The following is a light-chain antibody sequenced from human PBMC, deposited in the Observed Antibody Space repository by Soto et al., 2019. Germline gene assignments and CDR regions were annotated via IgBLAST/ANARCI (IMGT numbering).Light chain of an antibody. CDR3: QQYYSYPHT. CDR1: QSVSNNY. Sequence: EIVLTQSPGTLSLSPGERATLSCRASQSVSNNYLAWYQQRPGQTPRLLIYGASSRGAGVPDRFSGSGSGTDFTLTISRLEPEDFATYYCQQYYSYPHTFGQGTKLEIK. V-gene: IGKV3-20*01. CDR2: GAS. J-gene: IGKJ2*01.